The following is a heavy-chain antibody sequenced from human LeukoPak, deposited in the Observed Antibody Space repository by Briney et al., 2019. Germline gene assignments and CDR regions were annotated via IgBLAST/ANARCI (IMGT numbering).Heavy chain of an antibody. J-gene: IGHJ3*02. CDR2: LFAGGNT. CDR3: ARDLSTSGGFDI. CDR1: GFTVSSDH. D-gene: IGHD2-2*01. V-gene: IGHV3-66*01. Sequence: GGSLRLSCVASGFTVSSDHMNWVRQAPGKGLEWVSALFAGGNTYYVDSVKGRFTISRDNAKSSLFLQVNSLRAEDTVVYHCARDLSTSGGFDIWGQGTMVTVSS.